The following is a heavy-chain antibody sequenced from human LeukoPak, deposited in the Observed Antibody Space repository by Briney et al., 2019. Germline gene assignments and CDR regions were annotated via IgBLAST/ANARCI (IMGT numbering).Heavy chain of an antibody. CDR1: GFTFSDYY. Sequence: GGSLRLSCAASGFTFSDYYMSWIRQAPGKGLEWVSYISSSGSTIYYADSVKGRFTISRDNAKNSLYLQMNSLRAEDTAVYYCARRITMARGVSPPDYWGQGTLVTVSS. CDR3: ARRITMARGVSPPDY. CDR2: ISSSGSTI. J-gene: IGHJ4*02. D-gene: IGHD3-10*01. V-gene: IGHV3-11*01.